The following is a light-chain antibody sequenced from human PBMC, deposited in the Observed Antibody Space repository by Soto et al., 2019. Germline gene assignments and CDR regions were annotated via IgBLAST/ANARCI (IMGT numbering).Light chain of an antibody. J-gene: IGKJ1*01. CDR1: QSFFSY. CDR3: QQSYSTPRT. V-gene: IGKV1-39*01. CDR2: DIS. Sequence: DIQMTQSPASLSSSVGDIFTITFRASQSFFSYLHWYQQKPGRAPNLLIYDISTLQSGVPSRFSGSGSGTDFTLTISSLQPEDFATYYCQQSYSTPRTFGQGTKVDIK.